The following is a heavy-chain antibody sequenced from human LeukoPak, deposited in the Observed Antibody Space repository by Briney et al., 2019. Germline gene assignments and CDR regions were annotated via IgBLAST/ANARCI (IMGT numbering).Heavy chain of an antibody. J-gene: IGHJ5*02. D-gene: IGHD6-19*01. V-gene: IGHV1-8*01. CDR1: GYTFTSYD. CDR2: MNPNSGNT. Sequence: ASVTVSCKASGYTFTSYDINWVRQATGQGLEWMGWMNPNSGNTGYAQKFQGRVTMTRNTSISTAYMELSSPRSEDTAVYYCARAPAYSSGWYRGNWFDPWGQGTLVTVSS. CDR3: ARAPAYSSGWYRGNWFDP.